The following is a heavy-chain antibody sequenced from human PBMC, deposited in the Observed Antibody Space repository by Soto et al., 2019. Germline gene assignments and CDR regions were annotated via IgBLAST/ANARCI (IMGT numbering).Heavy chain of an antibody. CDR2: ISGSGGST. CDR1: GFTFSSNA. CDR3: VAYSSSWAN. J-gene: IGHJ4*02. D-gene: IGHD6-13*01. Sequence: GGSLRLSCAASGFTFSSNAMSWVRQAPGKGLEWVSAISGSGGSTYYADSVKGRFTISRDNAKNSLYLQMNSLRAEDTAVYYCVAYSSSWANWGQGTLVTVSS. V-gene: IGHV3-23*01.